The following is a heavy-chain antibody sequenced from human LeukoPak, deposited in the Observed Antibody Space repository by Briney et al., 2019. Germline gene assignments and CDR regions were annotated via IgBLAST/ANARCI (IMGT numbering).Heavy chain of an antibody. CDR1: GGSIISGYYY. J-gene: IGHJ5*02. V-gene: IGHV4-61*02. Sequence: SETLSLTCTVSGGSIISGYYYWSWIRQPAGKGLEWIGRIYTSGSTNYNPSLKSRVTISVDTSKNQFSLKLSYVTAAEAAVYTSARDVQYDILTGYYGFDPWGQGTLVTVSS. CDR3: ARDVQYDILTGYYGFDP. D-gene: IGHD3-9*01. CDR2: IYTSGST.